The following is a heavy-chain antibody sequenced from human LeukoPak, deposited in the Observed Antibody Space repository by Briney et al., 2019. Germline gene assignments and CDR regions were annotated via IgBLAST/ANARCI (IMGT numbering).Heavy chain of an antibody. V-gene: IGHV4-59*08. D-gene: IGHD3-22*01. Sequence: SETLSLTCTVSGGSIGNYYRSWIRQPPGKGLEWIGYIYYSGSTNYNPSLKSRVAISVDTSKNQCSLKLSSVTAADTAVYYCARHWTEDSSGYYPFDIWGQGTMVTVSS. CDR2: IYYSGST. J-gene: IGHJ3*02. CDR1: GGSIGNYY. CDR3: ARHWTEDSSGYYPFDI.